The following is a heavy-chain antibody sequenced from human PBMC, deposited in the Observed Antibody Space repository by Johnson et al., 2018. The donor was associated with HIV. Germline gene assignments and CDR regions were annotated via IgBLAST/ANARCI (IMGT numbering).Heavy chain of an antibody. V-gene: IGHV3-66*01. CDR1: GFTVSSNY. CDR2: IYSGGST. D-gene: IGHD3-16*01. J-gene: IGHJ3*01. Sequence: VQLVESGGDLVQPGGSLRLSCAVSGFTVSSNYMSWVRRAPGTGLEWVSVIYSGGSTYSTDSVQGRFTISRDNVKNSLYLQMDSLRPEDTAVYYCARSRHGGIQPSDAFDVWGQGTMVTVSS. CDR3: ARSRHGGIQPSDAFDV.